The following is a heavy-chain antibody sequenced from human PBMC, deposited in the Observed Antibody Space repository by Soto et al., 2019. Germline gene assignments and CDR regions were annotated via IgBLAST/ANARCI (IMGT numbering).Heavy chain of an antibody. V-gene: IGHV3-33*06. Sequence: QVEFVQSGGGVVQPGRSLRLSCATSGITFSRYAMHWVRQAPGKRMEWVAVVFFDGKNKYYGDSVKGRFTVSRDNSKNTTYLQMDGLRPEDTAFYYCTEGGTVPFDHWGQGSLVSVSS. D-gene: IGHD3-16*01. CDR2: VFFDGKNK. J-gene: IGHJ4*02. CDR3: TEGGTVPFDH. CDR1: GITFSRYA.